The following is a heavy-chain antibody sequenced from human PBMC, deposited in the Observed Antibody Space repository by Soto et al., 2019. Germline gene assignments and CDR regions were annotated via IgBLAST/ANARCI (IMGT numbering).Heavy chain of an antibody. Sequence: ASVKVSCKASGYTLTELSMHWVRQAPGKGLEWMGGFDPEDGETIYAQKFQGRVTMTEDTSTDTAYMELSSLRSEDTAVYYCATAADGTYWFDPWGQGTLVTVSS. J-gene: IGHJ5*02. CDR2: FDPEDGET. V-gene: IGHV1-24*01. D-gene: IGHD6-13*01. CDR1: GYTLTELS. CDR3: ATAADGTYWFDP.